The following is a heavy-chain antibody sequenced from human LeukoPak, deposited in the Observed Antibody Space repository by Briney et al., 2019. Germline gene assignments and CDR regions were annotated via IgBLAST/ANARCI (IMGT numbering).Heavy chain of an antibody. J-gene: IGHJ4*02. CDR2: IKQDGSEK. V-gene: IGHV3-7*04. CDR1: AFTFSSYW. CDR3: ARGHLGSSRNPWDY. Sequence: GGSLRLSCAASAFTFSSYWMSWVRQAPGKGLEWVANIKQDGSEKYYVDSVKGRFTISRDNAKNSLYLQMNSLRAEDTAVYYCARGHLGSSRNPWDYWGQGTLVTVSS. D-gene: IGHD6-6*01.